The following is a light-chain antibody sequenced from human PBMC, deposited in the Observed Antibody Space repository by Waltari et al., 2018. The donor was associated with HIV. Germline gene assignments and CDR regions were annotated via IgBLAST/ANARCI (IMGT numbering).Light chain of an antibody. V-gene: IGLV1-40*01. CDR2: ADD. CDR1: SSNIGAGYD. J-gene: IGLJ1*01. CDR3: QSYDSSLSGSFV. Sequence: QSVLTQPPSVSGAPGQRVTISCTGSSSNIGAGYDVHWFQQLPGTAPNLLIYADDTRPSGVPDRFSGSNSGTSASLAITGLQAGDEADYYCQSYDSSLSGSFVFGTGTKVTVL.